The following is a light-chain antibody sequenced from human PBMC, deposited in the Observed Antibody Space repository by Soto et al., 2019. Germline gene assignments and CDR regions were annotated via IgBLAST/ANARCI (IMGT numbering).Light chain of an antibody. CDR3: QQYYGTPLT. J-gene: IGKJ4*01. Sequence: DIVMTQSPDSLAVSLGERATINCKSSQSVLYSSNNKNYLAWYQQKPGQPPKLLIYWASTRESGVPDRFSGSGSGTDFTLTISSLQAEDVAGYDCQQYYGTPLTFGGGTKVEIK. CDR2: WAS. CDR1: QSVLYSSNNKNY. V-gene: IGKV4-1*01.